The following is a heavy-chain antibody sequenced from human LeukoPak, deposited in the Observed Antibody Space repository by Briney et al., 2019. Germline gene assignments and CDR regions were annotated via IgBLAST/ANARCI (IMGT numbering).Heavy chain of an antibody. CDR3: AGVLEFNWFDP. CDR1: GYSFTSYW. J-gene: IGHJ5*02. D-gene: IGHD2/OR15-2a*01. CDR2: IDPSDSYN. Sequence: HGESLKISCKGSGYSFTSYWISWVRQMPGKGLEWMGRIDPSDSYNNYRPSFQGHVTISADKSISTAYLQWSSLKASDTAMYYCAGVLEFNWFDPWGQGTLVTVSS. V-gene: IGHV5-10-1*01.